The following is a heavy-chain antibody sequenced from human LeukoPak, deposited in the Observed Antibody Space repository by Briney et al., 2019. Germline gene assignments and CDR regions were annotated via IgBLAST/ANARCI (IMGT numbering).Heavy chain of an antibody. V-gene: IGHV1-46*01. CDR1: GYTFTSYH. D-gene: IGHD4-11*01. CDR3: AKDPYSRGKANYFDY. Sequence: GASVKVSCKASGYTFTSYHMHWVRRAPGQGLEWMGIINPSGGSTSYAQKFQDRVTMTRDTSTSTVYMELSSLRSEDTAVYYCAKDPYSRGKANYFDYWGQGTLVTVSS. J-gene: IGHJ4*02. CDR2: INPSGGST.